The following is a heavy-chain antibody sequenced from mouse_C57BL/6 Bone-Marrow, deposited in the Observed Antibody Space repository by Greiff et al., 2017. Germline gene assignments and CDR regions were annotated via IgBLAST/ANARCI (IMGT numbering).Heavy chain of an antibody. CDR1: GYTFTSYW. J-gene: IGHJ4*01. CDR3: ARGVYYVNYPLYYYAMDY. D-gene: IGHD2-1*01. Sequence: QVQLQQPGAELVMPGASVKLSCKASGYTFTSYWMHWVKQRPGQGLEWIGEIDPSDSYTNYNQKFKGKSTLTVDKSYSTAYMQLSRLTSEDSAVYYCARGVYYVNYPLYYYAMDYWGQGTSVTVSS. CDR2: IDPSDSYT. V-gene: IGHV1-69*01.